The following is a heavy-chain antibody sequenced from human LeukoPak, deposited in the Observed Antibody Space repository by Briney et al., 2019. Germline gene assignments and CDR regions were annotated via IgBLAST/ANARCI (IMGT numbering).Heavy chain of an antibody. J-gene: IGHJ4*02. V-gene: IGHV3-23*01. CDR1: GFSFSNYG. Sequence: GGSLRLSCVASGFSFSNYGMIWVRQAPGKGLEWVSRISVSGGGPHYADSVEGRFTISRDNSKTTLYLQMNSLRAEDTAVYYCAKKGCSGDSCVNYFDYWGQGTLVTVSS. D-gene: IGHD2-15*01. CDR3: AKKGCSGDSCVNYFDY. CDR2: ISVSGGGP.